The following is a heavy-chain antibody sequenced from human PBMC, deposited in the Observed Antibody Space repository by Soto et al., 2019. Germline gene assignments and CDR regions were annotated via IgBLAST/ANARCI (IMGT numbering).Heavy chain of an antibody. CDR2: INHSGST. J-gene: IGHJ4*02. Sequence: QVQLQQWGAGLLKPSETLSLTCAVYGGSFSGYYWSWIRQPPGKGLEWIGEINHSGSTHYNPSLKSRFTIAVDSSENQFSLMLSSVAAADTAVYYCASGYGRNFDYWGQGRLVTVSS. CDR3: ASGYGRNFDY. D-gene: IGHD3-10*01. V-gene: IGHV4-34*01. CDR1: GGSFSGYY.